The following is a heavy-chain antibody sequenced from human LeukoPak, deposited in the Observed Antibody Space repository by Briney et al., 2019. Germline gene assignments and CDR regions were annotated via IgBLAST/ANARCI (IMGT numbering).Heavy chain of an antibody. J-gene: IGHJ3*02. V-gene: IGHV1-8*01. CDR1: GYTFTSYD. CDR2: MNPNSGNT. CDR3: ALYYDSSGYYDFNDAFDI. D-gene: IGHD3-22*01. Sequence: ASVKVSCKASGYTFTSYDINWVRQATGQGLEWMGWMNPNSGNTGYAQKFQGRVTMTRNTSISTAYMELSSLRSEDTAVYYCALYYDSSGYYDFNDAFDIWGQGTMVTVSP.